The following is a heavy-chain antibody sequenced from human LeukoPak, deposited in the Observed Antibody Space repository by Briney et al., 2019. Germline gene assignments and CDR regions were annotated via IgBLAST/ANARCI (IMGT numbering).Heavy chain of an antibody. Sequence: GGSLRLSCAASGFTFSSYAMSWVRQAPGKGLEWVSYISSSSSTIYYADSVKGRFTISRDNAKNSLFLQINSLRAEDTAVYYCANGGTYSSGPWGQGTLVTVSS. CDR2: ISSSSSTI. CDR3: ANGGTYSSGP. V-gene: IGHV3-48*04. J-gene: IGHJ5*02. D-gene: IGHD3-22*01. CDR1: GFTFSSYA.